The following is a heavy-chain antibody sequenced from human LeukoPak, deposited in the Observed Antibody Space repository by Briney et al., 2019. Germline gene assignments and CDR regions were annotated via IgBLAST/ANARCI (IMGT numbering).Heavy chain of an antibody. Sequence: PGRPLRLSCTASGFTFSSYAMHWVRQAPGKGLEWVAVIWYDGGYKYYADSVKGRFTISRDNSKNTLYLQMSSLRAEDTAVYYCARARGYANNSDYFDYWGQGTLVTVSS. CDR3: ARARGYANNSDYFDY. CDR1: GFTFSSYA. V-gene: IGHV3-33*01. J-gene: IGHJ4*02. D-gene: IGHD6-25*01. CDR2: IWYDGGYK.